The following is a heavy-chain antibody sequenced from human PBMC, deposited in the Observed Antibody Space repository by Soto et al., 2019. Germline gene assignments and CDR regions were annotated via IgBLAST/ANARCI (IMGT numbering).Heavy chain of an antibody. Sequence: QVPLVQSGAEVKKPGASVKVSCKASGYTFTSYDINWVRQATGQGLEWMGWMNPNSGNTGYAQKFQGRVTMTRNTSISTAYMELSSLRSEDTAVYYCARASAAAVAATPHYYYYMDVWGKGTTVTVSS. CDR3: ARASAAAVAATPHYYYYMDV. CDR2: MNPNSGNT. V-gene: IGHV1-8*01. J-gene: IGHJ6*03. CDR1: GYTFTSYD. D-gene: IGHD6-19*01.